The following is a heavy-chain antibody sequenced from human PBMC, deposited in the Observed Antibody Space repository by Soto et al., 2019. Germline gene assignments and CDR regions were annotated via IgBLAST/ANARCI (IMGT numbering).Heavy chain of an antibody. Sequence: GGALRLSCEASGFTFSSYTMRWVRLAPGQGLEWVTAIGGSGGSTYYADSVKGRFTISRDNSNNTLYLQMNSLRAEDTAVYYCAKVVWQQLVFYYYGMDVWGQGTTVTVSS. D-gene: IGHD6-13*01. CDR2: IGGSGGST. CDR3: AKVVWQQLVFYYYGMDV. V-gene: IGHV3-23*01. J-gene: IGHJ6*02. CDR1: GFTFSSYT.